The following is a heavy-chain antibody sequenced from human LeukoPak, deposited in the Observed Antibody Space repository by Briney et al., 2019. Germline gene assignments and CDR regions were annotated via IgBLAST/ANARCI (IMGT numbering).Heavy chain of an antibody. CDR3: ARRRHILTGFDY. Sequence: SETLSLTCTVSGDSISSGPYYWGWIRQPPGKGLEWIGYIYDSGSTNYNPSLKSRVTISVDTSKNQFSLKLSSVTAADTAVYYCARRRHILTGFDYWGQGTLVTVSS. CDR1: GDSISSGPYY. J-gene: IGHJ4*02. V-gene: IGHV4-61*05. CDR2: IYDSGST. D-gene: IGHD3-9*01.